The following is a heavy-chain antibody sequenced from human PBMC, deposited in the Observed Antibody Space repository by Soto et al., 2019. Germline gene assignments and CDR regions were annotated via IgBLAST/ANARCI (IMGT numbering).Heavy chain of an antibody. D-gene: IGHD3-3*01. CDR1: GFTFSSYS. CDR3: ARDQHPSITRGGVVIYRGYGMDV. V-gene: IGHV3-21*01. CDR2: ISSSSSYI. J-gene: IGHJ6*02. Sequence: GGSLRLSCAASGFTFSSYSMNWVRQAPGKGLEWVSSISSSSSYIYYADSVKGRFTISRDNAKNSLYLQMNSLRAEDTAVYYCARDQHPSITRGGVVIYRGYGMDVWGQGTTVTVSS.